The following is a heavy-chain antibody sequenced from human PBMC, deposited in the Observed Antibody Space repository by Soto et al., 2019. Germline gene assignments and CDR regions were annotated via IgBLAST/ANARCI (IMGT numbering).Heavy chain of an antibody. CDR3: ARDEYYYDSSGLRSDAFDI. CDR2: IYHSGST. J-gene: IGHJ3*02. Sequence: PSETLSLTCTFSGGSISSGGYYWSWIRQHPGKGLEWIGYIYHSGSTYYNPSLKSRVTISVDRSKNQFSLKLSSVTAADTAVYYCARDEYYYDSSGLRSDAFDIWGQGTMVTVSS. D-gene: IGHD3-22*01. CDR1: GGSISSGGYY. V-gene: IGHV4-30-2*01.